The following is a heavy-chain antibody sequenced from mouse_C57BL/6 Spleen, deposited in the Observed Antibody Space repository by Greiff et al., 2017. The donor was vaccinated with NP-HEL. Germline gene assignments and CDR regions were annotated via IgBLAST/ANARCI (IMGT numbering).Heavy chain of an antibody. Sequence: EVQRVESGGGLVKPGGSLKLSCAASGFTFSDYGMHWVRQAPEKGLEWVAYISSGSSTIYYADTVKGRFTISRDNAKNTLFLQMTSLRSEDTAMYYCAREELLRRWYFDVWGTGTTVTVSS. J-gene: IGHJ1*03. D-gene: IGHD1-1*01. CDR1: GFTFSDYG. V-gene: IGHV5-17*01. CDR2: ISSGSSTI. CDR3: AREELLRRWYFDV.